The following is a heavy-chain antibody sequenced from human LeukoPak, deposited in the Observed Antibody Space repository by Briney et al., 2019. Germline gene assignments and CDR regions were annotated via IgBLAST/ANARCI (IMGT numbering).Heavy chain of an antibody. CDR1: GGSISSGGYS. J-gene: IGHJ4*02. D-gene: IGHD5-24*01. CDR2: IYHSGST. CDR3: ARGGRDGYSTFDY. Sequence: SETLSLTCAVSGGSISSGGYSWSWIRQPPGKGLEWIGYIYHSGSTYYNPSLKSRVTLSVDRSKNQFSLKLSSVTAADTAVYYCARGGRDGYSTFDYWGQGTLVTVSS. V-gene: IGHV4-30-2*01.